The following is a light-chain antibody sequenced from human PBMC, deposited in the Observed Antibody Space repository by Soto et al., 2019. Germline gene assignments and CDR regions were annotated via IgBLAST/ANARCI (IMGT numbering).Light chain of an antibody. Sequence: QSVLTQPPSVSGAPWQRVTISCTGSSSNIGAGYAVHWYQQFPGIAPKLLIYDNTNRPSGVPDRFSGSKSGTSASLAITGLQAEDEADYYCQSYDSSLSGSVFGGGTKLTVL. CDR1: SSNIGAGYA. J-gene: IGLJ2*01. CDR3: QSYDSSLSGSV. V-gene: IGLV1-40*01. CDR2: DNT.